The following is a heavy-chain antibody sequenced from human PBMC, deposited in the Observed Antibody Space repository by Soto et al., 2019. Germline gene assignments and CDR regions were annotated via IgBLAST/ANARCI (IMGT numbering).Heavy chain of an antibody. Sequence: PGGSLRLSCAASGFTFSSYGMHWVRQAPGKGLEWVAVIWYDGSNKYYADSVKGRFTISRDNSKNTLYLQMNSLRAEDTAVYYCARGCISTSCYGGAFDIWGQGTMVTVSS. D-gene: IGHD2-2*01. V-gene: IGHV3-33*01. CDR3: ARGCISTSCYGGAFDI. CDR1: GFTFSSYG. J-gene: IGHJ3*02. CDR2: IWYDGSNK.